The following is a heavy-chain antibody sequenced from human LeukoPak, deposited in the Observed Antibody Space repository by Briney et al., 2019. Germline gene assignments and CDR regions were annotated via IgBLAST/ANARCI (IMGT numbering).Heavy chain of an antibody. D-gene: IGHD5-12*01. CDR3: ARDRNSGYALYDFDY. Sequence: ASVKVSCKASGYTFTGYYIHWVRQAPGQGLEWMGWINPNSGGTNYAQKFQGRVTMTRDTSISTAYMELSRLRSDDTAVYYCARDRNSGYALYDFDYWGQGTLVTVSS. J-gene: IGHJ4*02. CDR2: INPNSGGT. CDR1: GYTFTGYY. V-gene: IGHV1-2*02.